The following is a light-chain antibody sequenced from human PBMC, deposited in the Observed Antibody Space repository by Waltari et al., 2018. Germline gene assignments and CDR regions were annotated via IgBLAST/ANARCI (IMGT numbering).Light chain of an antibody. Sequence: EIVFTQSQATLSLSPGDRATLSCRASQSVTSISLTWYQQKLGQAPRLLIYGTSSRATGIPDRFSGSGSGTDFTLTISRLEPEDFAIYYCQQYDGEVVTFGGGTKVEI. J-gene: IGKJ4*01. CDR1: QSVTSIS. CDR2: GTS. CDR3: QQYDGEVVT. V-gene: IGKV3-20*01.